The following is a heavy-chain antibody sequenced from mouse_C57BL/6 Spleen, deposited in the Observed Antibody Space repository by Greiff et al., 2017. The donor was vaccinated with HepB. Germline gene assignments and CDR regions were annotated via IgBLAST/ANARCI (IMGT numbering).Heavy chain of an antibody. D-gene: IGHD1-1*02. CDR1: GYTFTSYW. Sequence: QVQLKQPGAELVRPGSSVKLSCKASGYTFTSYWMHWVKQRPIPGLEWIGNIDPSDSETHYNQKFKDKATLTIDKASSTAYMQLSSLPSEASAVYYGARGLGSGGLGRDYWGQGTTLTVSS. J-gene: IGHJ2*01. CDR3: ARGLGSGGLGRDY. V-gene: IGHV1-52*01. CDR2: IDPSDSET.